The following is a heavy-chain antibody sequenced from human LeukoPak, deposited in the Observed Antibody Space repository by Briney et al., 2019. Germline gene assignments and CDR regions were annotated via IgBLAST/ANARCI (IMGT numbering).Heavy chain of an antibody. CDR2: IYRSGST. CDR3: ARGTYYYARK. D-gene: IGHD3-10*01. J-gene: IGHJ4*02. V-gene: IGHV4-38-2*02. Sequence: SETLSLTCTVSAYSISSGSYWGWVRHSPGKGLEWIGNIYRSGSTDYNPSLKSRVTISVDTSKNQFSLKLSSVTAADTAVYYCARGTYYYARKWGQGTLVTVSS. CDR1: AYSISSGSY.